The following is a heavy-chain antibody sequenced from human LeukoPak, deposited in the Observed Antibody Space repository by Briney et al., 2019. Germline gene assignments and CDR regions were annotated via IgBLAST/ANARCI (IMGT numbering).Heavy chain of an antibody. V-gene: IGHV4-34*01. CDR2: INHSGST. CDR1: GGSFSGYY. J-gene: IGHJ5*02. CDR3: ARGARTPSGYGSRTAGRANWFDP. D-gene: IGHD5-12*01. Sequence: PSETLSLTCAVYGGSFSGYYWSWIRQPPGKGLEWIGEINHSGSTNYNPSLKSRVAISVDTSKNQFSLKLSSVTAADTAVYYCARGARTPSGYGSRTAGRANWFDPWGHGNLGSVSS.